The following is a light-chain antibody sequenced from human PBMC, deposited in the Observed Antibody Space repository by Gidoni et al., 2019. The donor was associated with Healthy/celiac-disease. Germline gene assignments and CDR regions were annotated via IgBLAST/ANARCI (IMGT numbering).Light chain of an antibody. V-gene: IGKV4-1*01. CDR1: QGVLYSSNNKNY. CDR3: QQYYSTPRT. J-gene: IGKJ1*01. Sequence: IVMTQSPDSLAVSLGERATINCKSSQGVLYSSNNKNYLAWYQQKPGQPPKLLIYWASTRESGVPDRFSGSGSGTDFTLTISSLQAEDVAVYYCQQYYSTPRTFXQXTKVXIK. CDR2: WAS.